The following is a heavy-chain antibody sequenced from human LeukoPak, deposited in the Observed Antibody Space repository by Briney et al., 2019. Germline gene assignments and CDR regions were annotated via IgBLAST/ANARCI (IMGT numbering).Heavy chain of an antibody. J-gene: IGHJ4*02. CDR1: GFTFSDHY. CDR3: ARESWGSGFDY. D-gene: IGHD7-27*01. CDR2: ISYDGSNK. Sequence: GGSLRLSCAVSGFTFSDHYMHWVRQAPGKGLEWVAVISYDGSNKYYADSVKGRFTISRDNSKNTLYPQMNSLRAEDTAVYYCARESWGSGFDYWGQGTLVTVSS. V-gene: IGHV3-30-3*01.